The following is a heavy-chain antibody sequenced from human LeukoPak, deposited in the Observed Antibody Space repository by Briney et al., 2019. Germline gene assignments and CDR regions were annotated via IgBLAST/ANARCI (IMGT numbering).Heavy chain of an antibody. D-gene: IGHD6-13*01. CDR2: ISWDGGST. Sequence: GGSLILSCAASGFTLDDYAMHWVRQAPGKGLEWVSLISWDGGSTYYADSVKGRFTISRDNSKNSLYLQMNSLRAEDTALYYCAKGPIGYSSSWYYFDYWGQGTLVTVSS. J-gene: IGHJ4*02. V-gene: IGHV3-43D*03. CDR3: AKGPIGYSSSWYYFDY. CDR1: GFTLDDYA.